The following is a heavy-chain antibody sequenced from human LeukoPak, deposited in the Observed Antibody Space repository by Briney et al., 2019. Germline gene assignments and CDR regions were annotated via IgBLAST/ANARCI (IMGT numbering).Heavy chain of an antibody. CDR3: ASFQRDAFDI. V-gene: IGHV4-59*08. Sequence: PSETLSLTCTVSGGSISSYYWSWIRHPPGKGLEWSGYIYYCGSTNYNPSLKSRVTISVDTSKHQFPLTLISVTAADTAVYYCASFQRDAFDIWGQGTMVTVSS. D-gene: IGHD2-21*01. CDR1: GGSISSYY. J-gene: IGHJ3*02. CDR2: IYYCGST.